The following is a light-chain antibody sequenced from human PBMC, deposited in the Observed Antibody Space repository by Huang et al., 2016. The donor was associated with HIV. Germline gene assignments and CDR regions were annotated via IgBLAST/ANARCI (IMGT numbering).Light chain of an antibody. V-gene: IGKV3-11*01. Sequence: EIVLTQSPGTLSLSPGERAPLSCRTSQSVGNYLVWYQQKPGQVPRLLIYDTSYRAAGIPARFSGSGSGTDFTLTMSSLEPEDFAVYYCQQRSKWPITFGQGTRLEIK. CDR3: QQRSKWPIT. CDR1: QSVGNY. J-gene: IGKJ5*01. CDR2: DTS.